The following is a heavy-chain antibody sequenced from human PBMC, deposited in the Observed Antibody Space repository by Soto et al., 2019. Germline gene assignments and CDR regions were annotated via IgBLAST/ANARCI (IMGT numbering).Heavy chain of an antibody. Sequence: PSETLSLTCTVSGGSISSYYWSWIRQPPGKGLEWIGYIYYSGSTNYNPSLKSRVTISVDTSKNQFSLKLSSVTGADTAMYYCARDSHHGTPMIQEVTGHYYCGQEPWSPWPQ. CDR1: GGSISSYY. D-gene: IGHD3-10*01. CDR3: ARDSHHGTPMIQEVTGHYY. CDR2: IYYSGST. J-gene: IGHJ4*01. V-gene: IGHV4-59*12.